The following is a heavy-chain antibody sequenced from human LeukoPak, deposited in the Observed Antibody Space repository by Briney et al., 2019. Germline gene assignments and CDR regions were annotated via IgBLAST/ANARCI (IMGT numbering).Heavy chain of an antibody. J-gene: IGHJ5*02. CDR2: IGTAGDT. CDR3: ARGLSYYYGSGSYYTRRDDRWFDP. CDR1: GFTFSSYD. D-gene: IGHD3-10*01. Sequence: PGGSLRLSCAASGFTFSSYDMHWVRQATGKGLEWVSAIGTAGDTYYPGSVKGRFTISRENAKNSLYLQMNSLRAGDTAVYYCARGLSYYYGSGSYYTRRDDRWFDPWGQGTLVTVSS. V-gene: IGHV3-13*01.